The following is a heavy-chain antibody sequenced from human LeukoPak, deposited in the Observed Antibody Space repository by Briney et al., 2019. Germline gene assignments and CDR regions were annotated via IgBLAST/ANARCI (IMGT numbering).Heavy chain of an antibody. CDR2: IYYSGST. J-gene: IGHJ4*02. CDR1: GDSINDYY. Sequence: PSETLSLICTVSGDSINDYYWSWIRQPPGKGLEWIGYIYYSGSTKYNPSLKSRVTISVDTSKNQFSLKLSSVTAADTAVYYCGSGSYYFDYWGQGTLVTVST. CDR3: GSGSYYFDY. D-gene: IGHD3-10*01. V-gene: IGHV4-59*08.